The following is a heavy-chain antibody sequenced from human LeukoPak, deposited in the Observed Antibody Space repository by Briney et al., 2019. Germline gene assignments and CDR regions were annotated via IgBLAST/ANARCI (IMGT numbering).Heavy chain of an antibody. Sequence: GGSLRLSCAASGFTFSSYSMNWVRQAPGKGLEWVSSISSSSSYIYYADPVKGRFTISRDNAKNSLYLQMNSLRAEDTAVYYCAKDFYYYDSSGTFDYWGQGTLVTVSS. CDR1: GFTFSSYS. CDR3: AKDFYYYDSSGTFDY. CDR2: ISSSSSYI. V-gene: IGHV3-21*01. J-gene: IGHJ4*02. D-gene: IGHD3-22*01.